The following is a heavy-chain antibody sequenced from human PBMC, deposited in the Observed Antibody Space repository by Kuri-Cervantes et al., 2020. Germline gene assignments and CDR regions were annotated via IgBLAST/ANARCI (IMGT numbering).Heavy chain of an antibody. CDR1: GFTFSSYA. D-gene: IGHD3-3*01. Sequence: GGSLRLSCAASGFTFSSYAMHWVRQAPGKGLEWVAVISYGGSNKYYADSVKGRFTISRDNSKNTLYLQMNSLRAEDTAVYYCASSYFWSGYYHPGPKPDDYYYYGMDVWGQGTTVTVSS. CDR3: ASSYFWSGYYHPGPKPDDYYYYGMDV. V-gene: IGHV3-30*14. J-gene: IGHJ6*02. CDR2: ISYGGSNK.